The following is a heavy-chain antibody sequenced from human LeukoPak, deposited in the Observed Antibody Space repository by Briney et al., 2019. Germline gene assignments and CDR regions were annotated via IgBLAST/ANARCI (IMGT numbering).Heavy chain of an antibody. CDR1: GFTFSNYA. V-gene: IGHV3-23*01. CDR3: AKDRSCTNNICQGDFDY. Sequence: GGSLRLSCAASGFTFSNYAMSWVRQAPGKGLEGVSGISGSGGDTYYADSVKGRFTISRDNSKNTLYLQMNSLRAEDTAVYYCAKDRSCTNNICQGDFDYWGQGTLVTVSS. J-gene: IGHJ4*02. D-gene: IGHD2-8*01. CDR2: ISGSGGDT.